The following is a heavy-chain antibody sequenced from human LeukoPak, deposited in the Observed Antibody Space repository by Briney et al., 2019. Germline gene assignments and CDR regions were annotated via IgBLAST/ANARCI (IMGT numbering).Heavy chain of an antibody. CDR2: ISYTRST. CDR3: ARDDYRGVTNFDP. Sequence: PSETLSLTCAVSGGSLSPYFWSWIRQPPGKGLEWVGYISYTRSTNYNPSLKSRVTISVDTSKNQFSLQMTSVTAADTAVYYCARDDYRGVTNFDPWGQGTLVTVSS. V-gene: IGHV4-59*01. CDR1: GGSLSPYF. J-gene: IGHJ5*02. D-gene: IGHD3-10*01.